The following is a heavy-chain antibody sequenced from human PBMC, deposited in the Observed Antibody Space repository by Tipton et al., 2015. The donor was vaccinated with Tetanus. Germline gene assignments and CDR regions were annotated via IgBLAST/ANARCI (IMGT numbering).Heavy chain of an antibody. CDR3: ARVVIWFGAPPSHFDY. V-gene: IGHV4-30-2*01. Sequence: GLVKPSQTLSLTCAVSGGSISSGGYSWSWVRQPPGKGLEWIGYIYHSGSTYYNPSLKSRVTISVDRSKNQFSLKLSSVTAADTAVYYCARVVIWFGAPPSHFDYWGQGTLVTVSS. J-gene: IGHJ4*02. CDR2: IYHSGST. CDR1: GGSISSGGYS. D-gene: IGHD3-10*01.